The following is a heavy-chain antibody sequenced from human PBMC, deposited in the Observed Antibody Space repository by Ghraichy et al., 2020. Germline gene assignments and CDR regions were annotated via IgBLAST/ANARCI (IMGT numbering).Heavy chain of an antibody. CDR1: GFTFSSYA. V-gene: IGHV3-23*01. Sequence: GSLRLSCAASGFTFSSYAMSWVRQAPGKGLEWVSAISGSGGSTYYADSVKGRFTISRDNSKNTLYLQMNSLRAEDTAVYYCAKDYGSADYDILTGHPDYWGQGTLVTVSS. CDR2: ISGSGGST. CDR3: AKDYGSADYDILTGHPDY. J-gene: IGHJ4*02. D-gene: IGHD3-9*01.